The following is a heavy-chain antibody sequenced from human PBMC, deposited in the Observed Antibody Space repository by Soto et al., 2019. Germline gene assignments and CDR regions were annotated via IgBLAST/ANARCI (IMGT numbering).Heavy chain of an antibody. D-gene: IGHD2-2*01. J-gene: IGHJ4*02. CDR2: IYPGDSDT. V-gene: IGHV5-51*01. CDR1: GFTFTSYW. Sequence: GESLKLSCKASGFTFTSYWIAWVRQMPGKGLEWMGIIYPGDSDTSYSPSFQGQVTISADKSINTAYLQWSSLKASDTAMYYCAKHEGYCSSTTCSNFDYLGQGTLVTVSS. CDR3: AKHEGYCSSTTCSNFDY.